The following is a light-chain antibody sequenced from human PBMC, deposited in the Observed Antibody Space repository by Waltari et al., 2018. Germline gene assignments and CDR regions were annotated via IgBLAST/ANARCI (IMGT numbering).Light chain of an antibody. CDR3: FCAADMTEI. CDR1: IPAETY. CDR2: KDT. V-gene: IGLV3-27*01. Sequence: SYELTQPSSVSVSPGQTARITCSGDIPAETYVRWFQQRPGQAPVVVIYKDTERPSGNPDRFSGSTSGTTVTLTISGVQADDEADYYCFCAADMTEIFGGGTRLTVL. J-gene: IGLJ2*01.